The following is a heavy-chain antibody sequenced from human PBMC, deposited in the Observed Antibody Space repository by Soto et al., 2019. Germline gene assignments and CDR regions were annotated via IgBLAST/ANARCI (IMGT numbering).Heavy chain of an antibody. CDR3: ARDRVTTVIYNCFDP. J-gene: IGHJ5*02. Sequence: VAVISYDGSNKYYADSVKGRFTISRDNSKNTLYLQMNSLRAEDTAVYYCARDRVTTVIYNCFDPWGQGTLVTVSS. V-gene: IGHV3-30-3*01. CDR2: ISYDGSNK. D-gene: IGHD4-17*01.